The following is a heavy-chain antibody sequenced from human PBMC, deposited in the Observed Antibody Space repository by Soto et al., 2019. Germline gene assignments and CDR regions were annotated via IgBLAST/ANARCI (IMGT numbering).Heavy chain of an antibody. CDR2: ISFSGSSA. Sequence: PGGSLRLSCAASGFAFSSYAMSWVRQAPGKGLEWVSAISFSGSSAYYADSVKGRFTISRDNSKNTLYLQMSSLRAEDTAVYYCAKWRYSSSPEGMDVWGQGITVTVSS. CDR3: AKWRYSSSPEGMDV. J-gene: IGHJ6*02. CDR1: GFAFSSYA. V-gene: IGHV3-23*01. D-gene: IGHD6-6*01.